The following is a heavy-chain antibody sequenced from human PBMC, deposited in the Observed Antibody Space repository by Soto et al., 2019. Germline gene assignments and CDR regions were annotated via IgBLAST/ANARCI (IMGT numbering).Heavy chain of an antibody. CDR3: ARMIGSGVRFGKTHDY. CDR2: IYYSGST. Sequence: SETLSLTCTVSGGSISSSSYYWGWIRQPPGKGLEWIGSIYYSGSTYYNPSLKSRVTISVDTSKNQFSLKLSSVTAADTAVYYCARMIGSGVRFGKTHDYWGQGTLVTVSS. D-gene: IGHD3-10*01. CDR1: GGSISSSSYY. J-gene: IGHJ4*02. V-gene: IGHV4-39*01.